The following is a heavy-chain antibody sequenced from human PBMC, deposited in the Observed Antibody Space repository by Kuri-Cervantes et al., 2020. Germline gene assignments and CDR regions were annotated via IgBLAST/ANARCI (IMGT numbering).Heavy chain of an antibody. D-gene: IGHD2/OR15-2a*01. Sequence: GESLKISCAASGVTFDDYGVSRVRQAPGKGLEWVANIKQDGSEQNYVDSVKGRFTISRDDAKNSLYLEMSSLRAEDTAVYYCARERKGLGDAFDIWGQGTMVTVSS. CDR3: ARERKGLGDAFDI. V-gene: IGHV3-7*01. J-gene: IGHJ3*02. CDR1: GVTFDDYG. CDR2: IKQDGSEQ.